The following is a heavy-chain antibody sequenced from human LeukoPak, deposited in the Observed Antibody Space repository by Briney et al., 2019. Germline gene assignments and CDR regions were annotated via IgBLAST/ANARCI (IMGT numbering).Heavy chain of an antibody. CDR3: AKVGRVTMVPGAFDI. D-gene: IGHD3-10*01. CDR1: GFTFSSYG. Sequence: GGSLRLSCAASGFTFSSYGMSWVRQAPGKGLEWVSAISGSGGSTYYADSVEGRFTISRDNSKNTLYLQMNSLRAEDTAVYYCAKVGRVTMVPGAFDIWGQGTMVTVSS. J-gene: IGHJ3*02. CDR2: ISGSGGST. V-gene: IGHV3-23*01.